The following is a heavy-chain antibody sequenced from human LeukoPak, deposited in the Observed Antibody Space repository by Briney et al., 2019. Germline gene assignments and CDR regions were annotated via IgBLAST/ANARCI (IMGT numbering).Heavy chain of an antibody. CDR1: GGSIGTTSYY. J-gene: IGHJ3*02. CDR3: ARQGPYCDGDCYRDAFNI. D-gene: IGHD2-21*01. Sequence: SETLSLTCTVSGGSIGTTSYYWGWIRQPPGKGLEWIGSIYYSGNIYYNPSLKSRVTISVDTSKNQFSLKLSSVTAADTAMYYCARQGPYCDGDCYRDAFNIWGQGTMVTVSS. CDR2: IYYSGNI. V-gene: IGHV4-39*01.